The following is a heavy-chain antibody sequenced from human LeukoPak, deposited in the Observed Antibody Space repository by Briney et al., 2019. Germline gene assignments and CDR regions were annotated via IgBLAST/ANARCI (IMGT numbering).Heavy chain of an antibody. J-gene: IGHJ5*02. D-gene: IGHD6-13*01. CDR1: GFTFDDYA. V-gene: IGHV3-43*02. CDR3: AAASAFSSSWRS. CDR2: ISGDGGST. Sequence: GGSLRLSCAASGFTFDDYAMHWVRQAPGKGLEWVSLISGDGGSTYYADSVKGRFTISRDNAKKSLFLQMNSLRAEDTAVYYCAAASAFSSSWRSWGQGTVVSVSS.